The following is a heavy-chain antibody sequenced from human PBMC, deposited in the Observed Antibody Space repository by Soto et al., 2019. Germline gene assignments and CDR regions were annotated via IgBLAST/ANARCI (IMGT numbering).Heavy chain of an antibody. D-gene: IGHD6-13*01. V-gene: IGHV1-46*01. Sequence: ASVKVSCKASGYTFTSYYMHWVRQAPGQGLEWMGIINPSGGSTSYAQKFQGRVTMTRDTSTSTVYMELSSLRSEDTAVYYCARRGSSSSRAYYGMDVWGQGNTVTVSS. CDR3: ARRGSSSSRAYYGMDV. J-gene: IGHJ6*02. CDR1: GYTFTSYY. CDR2: INPSGGST.